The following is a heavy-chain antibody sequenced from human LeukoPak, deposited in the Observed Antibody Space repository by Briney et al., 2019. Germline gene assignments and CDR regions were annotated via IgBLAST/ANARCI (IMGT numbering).Heavy chain of an antibody. Sequence: GGSLRLSCAASGFTFSSYAMSWVRQAPGKGLEWVSAISGSGGSTYYADSVQGRFTISRDNFKNTLSLQMNSLRAEDTAVYYCANSPRSDYWGQGTLVTVSS. D-gene: IGHD3-3*01. CDR1: GFTFSSYA. CDR2: ISGSGGST. CDR3: ANSPRSDY. V-gene: IGHV3-23*01. J-gene: IGHJ4*02.